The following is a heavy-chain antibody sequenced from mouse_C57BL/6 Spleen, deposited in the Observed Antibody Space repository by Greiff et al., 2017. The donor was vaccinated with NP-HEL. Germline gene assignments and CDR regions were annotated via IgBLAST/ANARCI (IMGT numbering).Heavy chain of an antibody. J-gene: IGHJ4*01. Sequence: QVHVKQSGAELVKPGASVKISCKASGYAFSSYWMNWVKQRPGKGLEWIGQIYPGDGDTNYNGKFKGKATLTADKSSSTAYMQLSSLTSEDSAVYFCARGGFYGSSWDYAMDYWGQGTSVTVSS. V-gene: IGHV1-80*01. CDR1: GYAFSSYW. D-gene: IGHD1-1*01. CDR2: IYPGDGDT. CDR3: ARGGFYGSSWDYAMDY.